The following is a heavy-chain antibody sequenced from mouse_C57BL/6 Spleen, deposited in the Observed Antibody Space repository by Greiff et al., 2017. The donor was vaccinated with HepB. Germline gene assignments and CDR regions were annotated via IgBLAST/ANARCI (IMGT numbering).Heavy chain of an antibody. J-gene: IGHJ2*01. CDR3: ARQGSSGHYFDY. CDR2: IDPSDSYT. D-gene: IGHD3-2*02. CDR1: GYTFTSYW. V-gene: IGHV1-50*01. Sequence: QVQLQQPGAELVKPGASVKLSCKASGYTFTSYWMQWVKQRPGQGLEWIGEIDPSDSYTNYNQKFKGKATLTVDTSSSTAYMQLSSLTSEDSAVYYCARQGSSGHYFDYWGQGTTLTVS.